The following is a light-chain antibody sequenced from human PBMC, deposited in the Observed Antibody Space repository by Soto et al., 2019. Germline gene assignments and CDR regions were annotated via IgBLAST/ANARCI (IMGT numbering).Light chain of an antibody. V-gene: IGKV3-15*01. Sequence: EIVMTQSPATLSLSPGERATLSCRASQSVNSNLAWYQQNAGQAPRLLIYGTSTRATGIPARFSGSGSGTDFNLTISSLQFEDFAVYYCQQYNNWPRTFGQGTKVEIK. CDR3: QQYNNWPRT. J-gene: IGKJ1*01. CDR1: QSVNSN. CDR2: GTS.